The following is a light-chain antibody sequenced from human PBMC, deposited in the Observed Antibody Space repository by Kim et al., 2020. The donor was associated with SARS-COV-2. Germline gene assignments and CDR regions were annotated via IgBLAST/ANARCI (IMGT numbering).Light chain of an antibody. V-gene: IGKV1-6*01. J-gene: IGKJ1*01. CDR2: AAS. CDR1: QGIRND. CDR3: LQDVNYPWT. Sequence: AIQMTQSPSSLSAFGGDSVTITCRASQGIRNDLGWYQQKPEKAPKLLIYAASNLQSGVPSRFSGSGSGTDFSLSISSLQPEDVAYYYCLQDVNYPWTFGQGTKVDIK.